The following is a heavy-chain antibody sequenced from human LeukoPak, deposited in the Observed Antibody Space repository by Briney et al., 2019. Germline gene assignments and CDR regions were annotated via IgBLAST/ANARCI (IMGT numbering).Heavy chain of an antibody. V-gene: IGHV4-31*03. Sequence: SETLSLTCTVSGGSISSGGYYWSWIRQHPGKGLEWIGYIYYSGSTYYNPSLKSRVTISVDTSKKQFSLKLSSVTAADTAVYYCARGDSYNWFDPWGQGTLVTVSS. CDR1: GGSISSGGYY. D-gene: IGHD2-21*01. J-gene: IGHJ5*02. CDR3: ARGDSYNWFDP. CDR2: IYYSGST.